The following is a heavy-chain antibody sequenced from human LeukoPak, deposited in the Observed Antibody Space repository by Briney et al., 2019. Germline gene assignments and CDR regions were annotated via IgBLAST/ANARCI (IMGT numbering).Heavy chain of an antibody. J-gene: IGHJ4*02. Sequence: EPSETLSLTCAVYGGSFSGYYWSWIRQPPGKGLEWIGEINHSGSTNYNPSLKSRVTISVDTSKNQFSLKLSSVTAADTAVYYCARVGGLLWFRELLSSYYFDYWGQGTLVTVSS. CDR2: INHSGST. CDR1: GGSFSGYY. CDR3: ARVGGLLWFRELLSSYYFDY. V-gene: IGHV4-34*01. D-gene: IGHD3-10*01.